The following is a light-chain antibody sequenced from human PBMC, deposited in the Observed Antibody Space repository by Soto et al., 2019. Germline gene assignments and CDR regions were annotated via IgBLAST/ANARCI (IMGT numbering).Light chain of an antibody. Sequence: QSALTQPPSASGSPGQSVTIACTGTSSDVGGYKYVSWYQQHPGKAPKLMIYEVNKRPSGVPDRFSGSKSGPTASLTVSGLQADDEADYFCSSYAGRNIVLFGGGTKLTVL. CDR2: EVN. V-gene: IGLV2-8*01. J-gene: IGLJ2*01. CDR3: SSYAGRNIVL. CDR1: SSDVGGYKY.